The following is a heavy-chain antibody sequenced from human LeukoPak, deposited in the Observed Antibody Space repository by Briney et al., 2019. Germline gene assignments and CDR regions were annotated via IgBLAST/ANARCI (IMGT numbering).Heavy chain of an antibody. CDR1: GYTFTSYG. CDR2: ISAYNGNT. CDR3: ARDRSYYYGSGSPNPPFDC. Sequence: GASVKVSCKASGYTFTSYGISWVRQAPGQGLEWMGWISAYNGNTNYAQKLQGRVTMTTDTSTSTAYMELRSLRSDDTAVYYCARDRSYYYGSGSPNPPFDCWGQGTLVTVSS. D-gene: IGHD3-10*01. J-gene: IGHJ4*02. V-gene: IGHV1-18*04.